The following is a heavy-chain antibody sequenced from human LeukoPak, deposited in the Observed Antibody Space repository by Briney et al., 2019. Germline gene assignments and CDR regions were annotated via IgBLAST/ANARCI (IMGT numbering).Heavy chain of an antibody. D-gene: IGHD4-23*01. V-gene: IGHV4-39*07. CDR1: GGSISSRSFY. Sequence: SETLSLTCTVSGGSISSRSFYWGWIRQPPGKGLEWIGYIYHSGSTYYNPSLKSRVTISVDRSKNQFSLKLSSVTAADTAVYYCARENSSRNYFDYWGQGTLVTVSS. J-gene: IGHJ4*02. CDR2: IYHSGST. CDR3: ARENSSRNYFDY.